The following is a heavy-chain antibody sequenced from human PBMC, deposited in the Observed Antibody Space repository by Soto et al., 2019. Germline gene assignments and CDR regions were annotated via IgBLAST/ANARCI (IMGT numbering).Heavy chain of an antibody. Sequence: ETLSLTCTISGGSISGYYWSWIRQPPGKGLEWIGYIYYSGSTNYNPSLKSRVTISVDTSKNQFSLKLNSVTAADTAVYYCARNSGSYYRWFDPWGQGTLVTVSS. CDR3: ARNSGSYYRWFDP. V-gene: IGHV4-59*01. CDR2: IYYSGST. J-gene: IGHJ5*02. D-gene: IGHD1-26*01. CDR1: GGSISGYY.